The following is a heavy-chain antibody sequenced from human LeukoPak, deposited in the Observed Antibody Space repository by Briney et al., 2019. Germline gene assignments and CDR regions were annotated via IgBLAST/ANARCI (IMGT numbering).Heavy chain of an antibody. Sequence: GASVKVSCKASGYTFTGYYMHWVRQAPGQGLEWMGWINPNSGGTNYAQKFQGRVTMTRDTSISTAYMELSRLRSDDTAVYYCARVPVAPYYDFWSGCSNYYYMDVWGKGTTVTVSS. D-gene: IGHD3-3*01. V-gene: IGHV1-2*02. CDR2: INPNSGGT. J-gene: IGHJ6*03. CDR3: ARVPVAPYYDFWSGCSNYYYMDV. CDR1: GYTFTGYY.